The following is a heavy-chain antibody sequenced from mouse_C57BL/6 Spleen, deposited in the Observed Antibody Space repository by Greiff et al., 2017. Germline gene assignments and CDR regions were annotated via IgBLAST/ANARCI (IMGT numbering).Heavy chain of an antibody. CDR2: IHPNSGST. D-gene: IGHD2-3*01. V-gene: IGHV1-64*01. Sequence: QVQLQQPGAELVKPGASVKLSCKASGYTFTSYWMHWVKQRPGPGLEWIGMIHPNSGSTNYNEKFKSKATLTVDKSSSTAYMQLSSLTSEDSAFYYVAIIYDGYLYYAMDYWGQGTSVTVSS. J-gene: IGHJ4*01. CDR1: GYTFTSYW. CDR3: AIIYDGYLYYAMDY.